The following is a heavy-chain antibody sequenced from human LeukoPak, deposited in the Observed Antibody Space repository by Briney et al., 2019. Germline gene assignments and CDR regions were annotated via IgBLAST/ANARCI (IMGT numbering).Heavy chain of an antibody. CDR3: ARGPAAMTYYYYYMDV. J-gene: IGHJ6*03. CDR2: IYTSGST. D-gene: IGHD2-2*01. Sequence: KSSETLSLTCTVSGGSISSGSYYWSWIRQPAGKGLEWIGRIYTSGSTNYNPSLKSRVTMSVDTSKNQFSLKLSSVTAADTAVYYCARGPAAMTYYYYYMDVWGKGTTVTVSS. CDR1: GGSISSGSYY. V-gene: IGHV4-61*02.